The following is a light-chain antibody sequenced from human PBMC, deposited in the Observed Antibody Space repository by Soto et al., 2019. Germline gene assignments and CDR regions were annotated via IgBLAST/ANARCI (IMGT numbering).Light chain of an antibody. Sequence: QAVVTQEPSLTVSPGGTVTLTCGSSTGAVATGHYTYWFHQKPGQAPRPLIYDTSNKSSWTPARFSGSLLGGKAALTLSGAQPEDEAEYYCLPYIGGYVFGPGTKVTVL. V-gene: IGLV7-46*01. J-gene: IGLJ1*01. CDR1: TGAVATGHY. CDR2: DTS. CDR3: LPYIGGYV.